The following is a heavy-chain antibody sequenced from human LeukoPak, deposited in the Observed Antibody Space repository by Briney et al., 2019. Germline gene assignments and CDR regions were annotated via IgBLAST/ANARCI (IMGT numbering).Heavy chain of an antibody. CDR1: GFTFSSYG. J-gene: IGHJ3*02. D-gene: IGHD2-2*01. V-gene: IGHV3-30*02. Sequence: GGSLRLSRAASGFTFSSYGMHSVRQAPGKGLGWVAFIRYDGSNKYYADSVKGRLTISRDNSKNTLFLQMNSLRAEDSALYYCAKGPIPCSSTSCPRSAFDIWGQGTMVTVSS. CDR2: IRYDGSNK. CDR3: AKGPIPCSSTSCPRSAFDI.